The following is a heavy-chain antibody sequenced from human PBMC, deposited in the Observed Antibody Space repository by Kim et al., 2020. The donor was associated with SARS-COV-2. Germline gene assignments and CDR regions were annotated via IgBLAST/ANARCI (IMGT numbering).Heavy chain of an antibody. Sequence: SETLSLTCTVSGYSISSGYYWGWIRQPPGKGLEWIGSIYHSGSTYYNPSLKSRVTISVDTSKNQFSLKLSSVTAADTAVYYCARGNYGGNSGYFDYWGQGTLVTVSS. D-gene: IGHD4-17*01. CDR1: GYSISSGYY. CDR3: ARGNYGGNSGYFDY. CDR2: IYHSGST. J-gene: IGHJ4*02. V-gene: IGHV4-38-2*02.